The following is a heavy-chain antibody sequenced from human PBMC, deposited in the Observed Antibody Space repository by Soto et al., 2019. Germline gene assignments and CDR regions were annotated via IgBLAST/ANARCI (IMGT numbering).Heavy chain of an antibody. CDR3: ASWGFIVATNWYFDL. D-gene: IGHD5-12*01. Sequence: EAQLVESGGGLVQPGGSLRLSCAASGFTFSSYWMSWVRQAPGKGLEWVANIKQDGNEESYVDSVKGRFTISRDNTKNSLFLQMNSLRPEDTAVYYCASWGFIVATNWYFDLWGRGTLVTVSS. J-gene: IGHJ2*01. V-gene: IGHV3-7*01. CDR1: GFTFSSYW. CDR2: IKQDGNEE.